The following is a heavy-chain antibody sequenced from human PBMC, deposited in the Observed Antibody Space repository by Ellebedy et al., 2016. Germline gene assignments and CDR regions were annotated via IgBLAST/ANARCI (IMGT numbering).Heavy chain of an antibody. CDR2: IYYSGST. V-gene: IGHV4-39*07. Sequence: SETLSLTCTVSGGSISSSSYYWGWIRQPPGKGLEWIGSIYYSGSTYYNPSLKSRVTISVDTSKNQFSLKLSSVTAADTAVYYCARDLITVTTRSWYFDLWGRGTLVTVSS. CDR3: ARDLITVTTRSWYFDL. D-gene: IGHD4-17*01. CDR1: GGSISSSSYY. J-gene: IGHJ2*01.